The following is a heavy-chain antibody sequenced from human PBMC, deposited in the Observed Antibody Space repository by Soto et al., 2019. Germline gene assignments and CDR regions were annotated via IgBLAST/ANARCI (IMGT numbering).Heavy chain of an antibody. CDR2: VYSSGST. J-gene: IGHJ5*02. V-gene: IGHV4-59*01. CDR1: GDSITSYN. Sequence: QVQLQESGPGLVKPSETLSLTCTVSGDSITSYNWNWLRQPPGKALEWLGYVYSSGSTNYNPSLKSRVTISVDTSRNQFSLKVNSVTAADTAVYYCARRAVVAVTGSLDNWLDPWGQGILVTVSS. CDR3: ARRAVVAVTGSLDNWLDP. D-gene: IGHD2-21*01.